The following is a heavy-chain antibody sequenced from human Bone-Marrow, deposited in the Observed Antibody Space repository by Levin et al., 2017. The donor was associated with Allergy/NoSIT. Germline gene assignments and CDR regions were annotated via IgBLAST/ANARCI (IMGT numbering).Heavy chain of an antibody. Sequence: GSGPTLVKPPETLTLTCTVSGFSLTPARMGVSWIRQPPGKALEWLANIFYNDETSYSPSLRTRATISKDTSKNQVALTMTNMQPADTATYYCSRVVYDFWSHNYYGKDVWGQGTTVTVSS. CDR2: IFYNDET. D-gene: IGHD3-3*01. CDR1: GFSLTPARMG. CDR3: SRVVYDFWSHNYYGKDV. V-gene: IGHV2-26*01. J-gene: IGHJ6*02.